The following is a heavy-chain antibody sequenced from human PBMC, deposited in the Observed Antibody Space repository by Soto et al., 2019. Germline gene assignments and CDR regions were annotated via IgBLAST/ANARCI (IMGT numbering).Heavy chain of an antibody. D-gene: IGHD5-12*01. J-gene: IGHJ4*02. CDR2: ISAYNGNT. CDR1: GYTFTSYG. CDR3: ARGFKSRWLHPANFDY. Sequence: ASVKVSCKASGYTFTSYGISWVRQAPGQGLEWMGWISAYNGNTNYAQKLQGRVTMTTDTSTSTAYMELRSLRSDDTAVYYCARGFKSRWLHPANFDYWGQGTLVTVSS. V-gene: IGHV1-18*01.